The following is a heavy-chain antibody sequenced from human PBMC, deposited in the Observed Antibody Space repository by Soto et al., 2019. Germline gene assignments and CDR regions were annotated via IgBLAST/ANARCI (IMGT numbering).Heavy chain of an antibody. J-gene: IGHJ3*02. D-gene: IGHD3-22*01. CDR2: INPNSGGT. V-gene: IGHV1-2*04. CDR1: GYTFTGYY. Sequence: GASVKVSCKASGYTFTGYYMHWVRQAPGQGLEWMGWINPNSGGTNYAQKFQGWVTMTRDTSISTAYMELSRLRSDDTAVYYCARVRQYYYDSSGYYHDAFDICGQGSMVIVSS. CDR3: ARVRQYYYDSSGYYHDAFDI.